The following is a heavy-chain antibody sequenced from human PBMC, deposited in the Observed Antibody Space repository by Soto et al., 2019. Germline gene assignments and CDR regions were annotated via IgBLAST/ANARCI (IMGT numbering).Heavy chain of an antibody. J-gene: IGHJ4*02. CDR1: GFTFSNGW. V-gene: IGHV3-15*01. D-gene: IGHD2-15*01. Sequence: EVQLVESGGGLVKPGGSLRLSCAASGFTFSNGWMSWVRQAPGKGLEWVGRFKSKIAGGTADYSAPVKGRFTISRDDSKDTLYLQMNSLITEDTAVYYCTTDSTQTFCDGGPCYSVQTKIPDSWDQGTLVTVSS. CDR2: FKSKIAGGTA. CDR3: TTDSTQTFCDGGPCYSVQTKIPDS.